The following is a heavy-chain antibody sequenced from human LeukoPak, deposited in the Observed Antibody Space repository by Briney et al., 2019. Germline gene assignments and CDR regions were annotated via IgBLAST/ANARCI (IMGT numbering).Heavy chain of an antibody. CDR2: IYYSGST. J-gene: IGHJ3*02. CDR1: GGSISSYY. D-gene: IGHD1-26*01. Sequence: SETLSLTCTVSGGSISSYYWSWIRQPPGKGLEWIGYIYYSGSTNYNPSLKSRVTISVDTSKNQFSLKLSSVTAADTAVYYCARVGATNAFDIWGQGTMVTVSS. CDR3: ARVGATNAFDI. V-gene: IGHV4-59*08.